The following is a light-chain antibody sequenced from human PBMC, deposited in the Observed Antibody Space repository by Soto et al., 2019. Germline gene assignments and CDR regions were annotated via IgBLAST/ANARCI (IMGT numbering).Light chain of an antibody. CDR2: DAS. J-gene: IGKJ1*01. CDR1: QSISTW. CDR3: QQYNSYSEA. V-gene: IGKV1-5*01. Sequence: DIQMTQSPSTLSASVGDRVTITCRASQSISTWLAWYQQKPGKAPNLLIYDASRLQRGVSSRFSGSGSGTEFTLTISSLQPDDFATYYCQQYNSYSEAFGQGTKVDIK.